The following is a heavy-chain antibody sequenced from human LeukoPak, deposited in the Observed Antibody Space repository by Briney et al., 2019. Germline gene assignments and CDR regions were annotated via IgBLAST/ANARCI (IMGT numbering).Heavy chain of an antibody. Sequence: ASVKVSCKASGHTFTSYYMHWVRQAPGQGLEWMGIINPSDGSTSYAQKFQGRVTMTRDMSTSTVYMELSSLRSEDTAVYYCARAYGGNGDAFDIWGQGTMVTVSS. CDR1: GHTFTSYY. D-gene: IGHD4-23*01. CDR3: ARAYGGNGDAFDI. J-gene: IGHJ3*02. V-gene: IGHV1-46*01. CDR2: INPSDGST.